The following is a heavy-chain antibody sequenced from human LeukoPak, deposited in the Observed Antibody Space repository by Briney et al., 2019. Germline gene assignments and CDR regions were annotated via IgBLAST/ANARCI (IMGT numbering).Heavy chain of an antibody. CDR3: AREIAAGFYYYYGIDV. Sequence: ASVKVSCKASGYTFTSYGISWVRQAPGQGLEWMGWISAYNGNTNYAHTLQGRFTMTTDTSTSTPYMELKSLRSDDTAVYYCAREIAAGFYYYYGIDVWGQGTMVTVSS. CDR1: GYTFTSYG. V-gene: IGHV1-18*01. J-gene: IGHJ6*02. CDR2: ISAYNGNT. D-gene: IGHD6-13*01.